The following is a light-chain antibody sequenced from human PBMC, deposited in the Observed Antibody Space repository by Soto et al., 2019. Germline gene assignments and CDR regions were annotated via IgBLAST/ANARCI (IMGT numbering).Light chain of an antibody. V-gene: IGKV3-20*01. CDR3: QQYFTSPIT. J-gene: IGKJ5*01. CDR2: DAS. CDR1: QSVSRNY. Sequence: EIVLTQSPGTLSLSPGERATLSCRASQSVSRNYLAWFQKKPGQAPRLLIYDASTRATGIPDKFGGSGSGTDFTLTISRLGPEDFAVYFCQQYFTSPITFGQGTRLEIK.